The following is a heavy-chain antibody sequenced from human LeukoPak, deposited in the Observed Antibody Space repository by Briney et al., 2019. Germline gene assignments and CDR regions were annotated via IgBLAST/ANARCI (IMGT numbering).Heavy chain of an antibody. CDR1: GFTFDNYA. CDR2: ITHNGDST. J-gene: IGHJ4*01. CDR3: AKGVRRSCSGATCYQFGY. V-gene: IGHV3-23*01. D-gene: IGHD2-15*01. Sequence: PGGSLRLSCAASGFTFDNYAMNWVRQAPGKRLEWVSSITHNGDSTYYADSVKGRFTISRDNSRNTLYLQMNSLRAEDTAMYYCAKGVRRSCSGATCYQFGYWGHGILVTVSS.